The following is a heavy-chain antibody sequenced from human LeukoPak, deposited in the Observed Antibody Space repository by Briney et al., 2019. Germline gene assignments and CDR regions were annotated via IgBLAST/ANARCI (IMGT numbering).Heavy chain of an antibody. J-gene: IGHJ4*02. CDR2: INPNSGGT. Sequence: ASVKVSCKASGYTFTGYYIHWVRQAPGQGLEWMGWINPNSGGTNYAQNFQGWVTMTRDTSISTAYMELSRLRSDDTAVYYCARGQMLVLDYWGQGTLVTVSS. V-gene: IGHV1-2*04. CDR1: GYTFTGYY. D-gene: IGHD6-13*01. CDR3: ARGQMLVLDY.